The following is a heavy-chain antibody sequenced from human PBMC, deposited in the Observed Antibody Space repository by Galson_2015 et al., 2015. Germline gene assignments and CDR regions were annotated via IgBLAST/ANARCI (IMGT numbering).Heavy chain of an antibody. V-gene: IGHV3-23*01. J-gene: IGHJ6*02. CDR2: ISGSGDST. CDR1: GFTFSSYA. CDR3: AKSGGTPYYYYGLDV. D-gene: IGHD1-7*01. Sequence: SLRLSCAASGFTFSSYAMTWVRRAPGKGLEWVSGISGSGDSTYYAASVKGRFTISRDNSKNTLYLQMNSLRADDTAVYYCAKSGGTPYYYYGLDVWGQGTTVTVSS.